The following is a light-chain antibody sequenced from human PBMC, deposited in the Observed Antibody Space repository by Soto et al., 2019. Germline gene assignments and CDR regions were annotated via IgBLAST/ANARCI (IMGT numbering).Light chain of an antibody. V-gene: IGKV1-9*01. CDR1: QGIISY. J-gene: IGKJ4*01. Sequence: IQLTQSPSSLSASVGDRVTITCRASQGIISYLAWYQQKPGKAPKLLIYAASTLQSGVPSRFSGSGSGTDFTLTISSLQTEDFATYYCQQLHSYPLTFGGVTKVEIK. CDR2: AAS. CDR3: QQLHSYPLT.